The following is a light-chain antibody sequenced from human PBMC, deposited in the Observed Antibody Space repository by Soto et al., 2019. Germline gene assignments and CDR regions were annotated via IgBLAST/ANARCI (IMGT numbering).Light chain of an antibody. CDR1: SSDVGDYNY. J-gene: IGLJ2*01. Sequence: QSALTQPASVSGSPGQSITISCTGTSSDVGDYNYVSWYQQDPGKAPKLMIYDVSNRPSGVSNRFSGSKSGNTASLTISGLQEEDEADYYCSSYTSSSTLVVFGGGTKLTVL. V-gene: IGLV2-14*01. CDR3: SSYTSSSTLVV. CDR2: DVS.